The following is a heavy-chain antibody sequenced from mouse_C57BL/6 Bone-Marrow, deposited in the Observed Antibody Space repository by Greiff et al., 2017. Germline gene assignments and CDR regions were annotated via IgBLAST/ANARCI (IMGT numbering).Heavy chain of an antibody. CDR3: TTCRITTVVAHWYFDV. V-gene: IGHV14-4*01. CDR1: GFNIKDDY. D-gene: IGHD1-1*01. Sequence: EVQLQQSGAELVRPGASVKLSCTASGFNIKDDYMHWVKQRPEQGLEWIGWIDPENGDTEYASKFQGKATITADTASNTAYLQLSSLTSEDTAIXYCTTCRITTVVAHWYFDVWGTGTTVTVSS. CDR2: IDPENGDT. J-gene: IGHJ1*03.